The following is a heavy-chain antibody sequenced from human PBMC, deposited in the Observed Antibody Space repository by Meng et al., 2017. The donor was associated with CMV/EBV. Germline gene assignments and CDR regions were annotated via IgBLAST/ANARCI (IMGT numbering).Heavy chain of an antibody. V-gene: IGHV3-30*02. CDR3: AKDLDFWSGYYYYYGMDV. CDR1: GFTFSSYG. J-gene: IGHJ6*02. D-gene: IGHD3-3*01. CDR2: IRYDGSNK. Sequence: GESLKISCAASGFTFSSYGMHWVRQAPGKGLEWVAFIRYDGSNKYYADSVKGRFTISRDNSKNTLYLQMNSLRAEDTAMYYCAKDLDFWSGYYYYYGMDVWGQGTTVTVSS.